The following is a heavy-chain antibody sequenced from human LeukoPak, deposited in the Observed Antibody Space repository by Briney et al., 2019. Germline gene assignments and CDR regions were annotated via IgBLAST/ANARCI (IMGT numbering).Heavy chain of an antibody. CDR1: GFTFSDYA. CDR2: IGPIGVYT. D-gene: IGHD1-1*01. V-gene: IGHV3-64*01. CDR3: ARSPPGRTNWNYYDY. Sequence: GALRLSCAASGFTFSDYAMHWVRQAPGKGLEFVSVIGPIGVYTYYANSVKGRFTISRDNSKSTVSLQMGSLRDEDMAAYYCARSPPGRTNWNYYDYWGRGTLVTVSS. J-gene: IGHJ4*02.